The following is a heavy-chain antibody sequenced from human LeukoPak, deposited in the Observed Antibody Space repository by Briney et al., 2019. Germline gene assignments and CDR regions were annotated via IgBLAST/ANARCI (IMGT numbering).Heavy chain of an antibody. Sequence: PSETLSLTCAVSGGSISSSNWWSWVRQPPGKGLEWIGEIYHSGSTNYNPSLKSRVTISVDKSKNQFSLKPSSVTAADTAVYYCARENGYSYGPYYFDYWGQGTLVTVSS. CDR1: GGSISSSNW. J-gene: IGHJ4*02. CDR3: ARENGYSYGPYYFDY. CDR2: IYHSGST. D-gene: IGHD5-18*01. V-gene: IGHV4-4*02.